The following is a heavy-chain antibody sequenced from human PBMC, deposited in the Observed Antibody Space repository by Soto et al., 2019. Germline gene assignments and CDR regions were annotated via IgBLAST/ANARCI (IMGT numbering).Heavy chain of an antibody. CDR3: ASSLTIADAFDI. D-gene: IGHD3-3*01. V-gene: IGHV1-69*02. J-gene: IGHJ3*02. CDR1: GGTFSSYP. Sequence: QVQLVQSGAEVKKPGSSVKVSCQASGGTFSSYPLSWVRQAPGQGLEWMGRIIPILGITHYAQKFQGRVTITADKSTSTAYMELSSLRSEDTAVYYCASSLTIADAFDIWGQGTMVTVSS. CDR2: IIPILGIT.